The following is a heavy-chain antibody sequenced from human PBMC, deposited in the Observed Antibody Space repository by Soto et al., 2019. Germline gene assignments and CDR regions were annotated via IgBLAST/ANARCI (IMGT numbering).Heavy chain of an antibody. J-gene: IGHJ5*02. Sequence: EVQLVESGGGLVKPGGSLRLSCAASGFTFSSYSMNWVRQAPGKGLEWVSSISSSSSYIYYADSVKGRFTISRDNAKNSLYLQMNSLRAEDTAVYYCARDSITIFGVRGGWFDPWGQGTLVTVSS. CDR2: ISSSSSYI. D-gene: IGHD3-3*01. V-gene: IGHV3-21*01. CDR1: GFTFSSYS. CDR3: ARDSITIFGVRGGWFDP.